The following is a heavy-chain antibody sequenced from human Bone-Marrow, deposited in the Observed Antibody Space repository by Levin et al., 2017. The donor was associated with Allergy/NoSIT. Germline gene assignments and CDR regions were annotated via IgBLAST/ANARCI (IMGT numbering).Heavy chain of an antibody. CDR1: GDSLSNYY. J-gene: IGHJ4*02. V-gene: IGHV4-59*01. D-gene: IGHD3/OR15-3a*01. Sequence: SSETLSLTCTVSGDSLSNYYWSWIRQPPGKGLEWIGYAHDSGRTNYNPSLKSRLTMSVETSKNQFSLRLRSVTAADTAVYFCARHPQYFVWTGSYPPADFDFWGKGTLVTVSS. CDR3: ARHPQYFVWTGSYPPADFDF. CDR2: AHDSGRT.